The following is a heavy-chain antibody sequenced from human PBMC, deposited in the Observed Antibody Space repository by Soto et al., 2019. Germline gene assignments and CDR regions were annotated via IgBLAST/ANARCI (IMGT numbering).Heavy chain of an antibody. J-gene: IGHJ3*02. V-gene: IGHV4-31*03. Sequence: SETLSLTCTVSGGSISSGGYYWSWIRQHPGKGLEWIGYIYYSGSTYYNPSLKSRVTISVDTSKNQFSLKLSSVTAADTAVYYCAREDSVVVPAAMPGAFDIWGQGTMVTVSS. CDR2: IYYSGST. CDR1: GGSISSGGYY. CDR3: AREDSVVVPAAMPGAFDI. D-gene: IGHD2-2*01.